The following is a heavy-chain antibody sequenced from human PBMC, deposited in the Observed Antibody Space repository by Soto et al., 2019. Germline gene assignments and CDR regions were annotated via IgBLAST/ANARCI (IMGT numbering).Heavy chain of an antibody. CDR1: GFTFGDAW. CDR3: TGNVVAY. Sequence: GGSLRLSCAASGFTFGDAWMNWVRQAPGKGLEWVGRVKKKTDGGTTDYAAPVKGRFTISRDDSKNTLYLQMDSLKSEDTAVYYCTGNVVAYWGRGTLVTVSS. J-gene: IGHJ4*02. D-gene: IGHD2-15*01. V-gene: IGHV3-15*01. CDR2: VKKKTDGGTT.